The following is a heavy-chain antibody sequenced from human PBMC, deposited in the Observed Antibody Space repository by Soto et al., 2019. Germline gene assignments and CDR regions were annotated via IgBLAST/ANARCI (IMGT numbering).Heavy chain of an antibody. CDR3: ARELRGYSYGPGEVY. CDR2: IYSSGTA. V-gene: IGHV4-30-4*01. CDR1: GGSITSSNYY. D-gene: IGHD5-18*01. J-gene: IGHJ4*02. Sequence: PSETLSLTCTVSGGSITSSNYYWGWIRQSPGEGLEWIGHIYSSGTAYYNPSLMSRVSMSIDTSKNQFSLNLNSVTVADTAVYFCARELRGYSYGPGEVYWGRGTLVTVSS.